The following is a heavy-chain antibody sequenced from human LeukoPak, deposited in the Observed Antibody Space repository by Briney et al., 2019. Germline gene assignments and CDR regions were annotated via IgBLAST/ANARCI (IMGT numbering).Heavy chain of an antibody. CDR3: ARLRFQSGNTHYFDY. CDR2: IYPDDSTT. D-gene: IGHD1-26*01. CDR1: GYNFATYW. J-gene: IGHJ4*02. V-gene: IGHV5-51*01. Sequence: GGSLRLSCKCSGYNFATYWIGWVRQMPGKGLEWMGVIYPDDSTTAYSPSFQGQVTISVDKSITTAYLQWSSLKASDTAMYYCARLRFQSGNTHYFDYWGQGSLVTVSS.